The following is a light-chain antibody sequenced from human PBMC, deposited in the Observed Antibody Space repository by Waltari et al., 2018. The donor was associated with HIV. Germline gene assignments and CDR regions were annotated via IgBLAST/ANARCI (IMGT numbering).Light chain of an antibody. J-gene: IGLJ1*01. CDR1: SSNNGAGFG. V-gene: IGLV1-40*01. Sequence: QSVLTQPPSVSAAAGQRITISCTGSSSNNGAGFGVHWNQHLPGNAPKVLLYGNTNRPSGVPDRFAVSKSGTSASLAITGLQADDEGDYYCQSYDSSLRGHVFGSGTKVAV. CDR2: GNT. CDR3: QSYDSSLRGHV.